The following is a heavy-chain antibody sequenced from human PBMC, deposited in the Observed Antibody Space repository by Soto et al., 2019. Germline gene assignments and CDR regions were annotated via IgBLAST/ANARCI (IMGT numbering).Heavy chain of an antibody. Sequence: QVQLVQSGAEVKKPGSSVKVSCKASGGTFSSYTISWVRQAPGQGLEWMGRIIPILGIANYAQKFQGRVTITADKSTSTAYMELSSLRSEDTAVYYCARQNGTMIVRAFDIWGQGRMVTVSS. CDR2: IIPILGIA. CDR3: ARQNGTMIVRAFDI. CDR1: GGTFSSYT. J-gene: IGHJ3*02. D-gene: IGHD3-22*01. V-gene: IGHV1-69*02.